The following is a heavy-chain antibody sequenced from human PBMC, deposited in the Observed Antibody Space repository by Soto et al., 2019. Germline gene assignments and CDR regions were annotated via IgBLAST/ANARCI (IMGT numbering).Heavy chain of an antibody. CDR1: GGSISSYY. J-gene: IGHJ4*02. V-gene: IGHV4-59*01. Sequence: QVQLQESGPGLVKPSETLSLTCTVSGGSISSYYWSWVRQPPGKGLDWIGFIYYTGSTNYNPSLKRRVTISVDTSKNQFSLKLSSVTAADTALYYCARRGDGFFDFWGQGSLVTVSS. CDR3: ARRGDGFFDF. D-gene: IGHD3-10*01. CDR2: IYYTGST.